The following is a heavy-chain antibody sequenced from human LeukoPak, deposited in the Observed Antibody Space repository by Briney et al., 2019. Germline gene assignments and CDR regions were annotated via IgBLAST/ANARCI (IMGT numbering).Heavy chain of an antibody. V-gene: IGHV1-18*01. CDR2: ISAYNGNT. CDR1: GYTFTSYG. J-gene: IGHJ5*02. D-gene: IGHD2-2*02. CDR3: AGGYCSSTSCYINNWFGP. Sequence: ASVKVSCKASGYTFTSYGISWVRQPPGQGLEWMGWISAYNGNTNYVQTLQDRVTMTTDTYTHTAYIAQRSLRSDDTAVYYCAGGYCSSTSCYINNWFGPWGQGTLVTVSS.